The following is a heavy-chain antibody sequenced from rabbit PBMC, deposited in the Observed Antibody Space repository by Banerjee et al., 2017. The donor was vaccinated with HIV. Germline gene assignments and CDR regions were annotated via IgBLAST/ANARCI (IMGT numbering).Heavy chain of an antibody. Sequence: QQQLEESGGGLVKPGGTLTLTCQASGIDFSSYYYMCWVRQAPGKGLEWIAYAFNDGTTSYANWAKGRFTISKTSSTTVALQMTSLTAADTANYFCTRDNKDSGPDLDLWGPGTLVTDS. CDR1: GIDFSSYYY. CDR3: TRDNKDSGPDLDL. J-gene: IGHJ4*01. CDR2: AFNDGTT. V-gene: IGHV1S45*01. D-gene: IGHD1-1*01.